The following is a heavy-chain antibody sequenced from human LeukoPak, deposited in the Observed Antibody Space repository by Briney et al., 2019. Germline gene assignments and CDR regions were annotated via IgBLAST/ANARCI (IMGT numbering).Heavy chain of an antibody. CDR1: GGTFSSYT. CDR2: IIPILGIA. CDR3: ARTTVTTNSWFDP. Sequence: SLKVSCKASGGTFSSYTISWVRQAPGQGLEWMGRIIPILGIANYAQKFQGRVTITADKSTSTAYMELSSLRSEDTAEYYCARTTVTTNSWFDPWGQGTLVTVSS. V-gene: IGHV1-69*02. D-gene: IGHD4-17*01. J-gene: IGHJ5*02.